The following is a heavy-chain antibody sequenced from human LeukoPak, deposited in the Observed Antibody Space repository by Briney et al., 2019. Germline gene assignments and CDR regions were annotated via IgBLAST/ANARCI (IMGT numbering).Heavy chain of an antibody. J-gene: IGHJ3*02. CDR3: ARDYCSGGSCYSAAFDI. Sequence: SEALSLTCTVSGGSISSYYWSWIRQPPGKGLEWIGYIYYSGSTNYNPSLKSRVTTSVDTSKNQFSLKLSSVTAADTAVYYCARDYCSGGSCYSAAFDIWGQGTMVTVSP. D-gene: IGHD2-15*01. V-gene: IGHV4-59*01. CDR2: IYYSGST. CDR1: GGSISSYY.